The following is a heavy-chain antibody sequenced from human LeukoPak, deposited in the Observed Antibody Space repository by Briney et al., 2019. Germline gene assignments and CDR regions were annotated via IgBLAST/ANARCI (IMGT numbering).Heavy chain of an antibody. V-gene: IGHV3-48*01. Sequence: GGSLRLSCAASGFTFSSYSMNWVRQAPGKGLEWVSYISSSSSTIYYADSVKGRFTISRDNAKNSLYLQMNSLIAEDTAVYYCARGDFWSGYKFDYWGQGTLVTVSS. CDR1: GFTFSSYS. D-gene: IGHD3-3*01. J-gene: IGHJ4*02. CDR3: ARGDFWSGYKFDY. CDR2: ISSSSSTI.